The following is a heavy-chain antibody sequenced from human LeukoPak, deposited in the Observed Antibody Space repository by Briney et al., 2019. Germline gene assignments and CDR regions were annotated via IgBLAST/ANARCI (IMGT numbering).Heavy chain of an antibody. V-gene: IGHV3-21*01. CDR2: ISTSSSYI. J-gene: IGHJ3*02. CDR1: GFTFSSYS. Sequence: PGGSLRLSCAASGFTFSSYSMNWVRQAPGKGLEWVSSISTSSSYIYYADSVKGRFTISRDNAKNSLYLQMNSLRAEDTAVYYCARDSGGDRSTGAHDAFDIWGQGTMVTVSS. D-gene: IGHD2-21*02. CDR3: ARDSGGDRSTGAHDAFDI.